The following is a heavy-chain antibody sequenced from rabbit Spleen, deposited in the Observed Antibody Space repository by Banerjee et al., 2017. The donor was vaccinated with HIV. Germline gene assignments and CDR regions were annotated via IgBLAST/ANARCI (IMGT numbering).Heavy chain of an antibody. CDR2: IHTGSSGST. J-gene: IGHJ6*01. CDR3: ARDSGSSFSSYGMDL. D-gene: IGHD8-1*01. Sequence: EQLVESGGGLVQPEGSLTLTCKASGVSLNDKDVMCWVRQAPGKGLEWIACIHTGSSGSTYYASWAKGRFTISKTSSTTVTLQMTSLTAADTATYFCARDSGSSFSSYGMDLWGPGTLVTVS. CDR1: GVSLNDKDV. V-gene: IGHV1S45*01.